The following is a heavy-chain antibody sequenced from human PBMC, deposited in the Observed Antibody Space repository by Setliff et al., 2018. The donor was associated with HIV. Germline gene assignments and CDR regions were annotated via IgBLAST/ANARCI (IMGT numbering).Heavy chain of an antibody. CDR1: XYSFARYG. J-gene: IGHJ3*02. Sequence: ASVKVSCKASXYSFARYGLSWVRQAPGQGLEWMGWISGFNGNTKYAQSFQDRVALTTETATRTAYMEMRSLRSDDTAVYFCARVPYRSAWFSGGHDAFDIWGQGTMVTVSS. CDR2: ISGFNGNT. D-gene: IGHD6-19*01. CDR3: ARVPYRSAWFSGGHDAFDI. V-gene: IGHV1-18*01.